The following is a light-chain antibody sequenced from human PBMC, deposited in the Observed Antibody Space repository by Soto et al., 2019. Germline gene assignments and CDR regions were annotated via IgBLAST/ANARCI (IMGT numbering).Light chain of an antibody. J-gene: IGKJ2*01. V-gene: IGKV1-5*03. Sequence: DIQMTQSPSTLSASVGDSVTIPCRASQSNSSWVAWYQQKLGKAPKLLIYKASSLESGVPSRFSGSGSGTDFTLTISSLQPDDFATYYCQQYNSYPYTFGQGTKLEIK. CDR1: QSNSSW. CDR3: QQYNSYPYT. CDR2: KAS.